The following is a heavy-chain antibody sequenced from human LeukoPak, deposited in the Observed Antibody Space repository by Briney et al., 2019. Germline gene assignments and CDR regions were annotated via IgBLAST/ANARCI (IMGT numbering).Heavy chain of an antibody. J-gene: IGHJ5*02. V-gene: IGHV3-21*01. CDR1: GFTFSSYS. CDR2: ISSGSSYI. D-gene: IGHD2-8*01. Sequence: TPGGSLRLSCAASGFTFSSYSMNWVRQAPGKGLEWVSSISSGSSYIYYADSVKGRFTISRDNGKNSLYLQMNSLRAEDTAVYYCARDGPKYCSNGVCYAPVDPWGQETLVTVSS. CDR3: ARDGPKYCSNGVCYAPVDP.